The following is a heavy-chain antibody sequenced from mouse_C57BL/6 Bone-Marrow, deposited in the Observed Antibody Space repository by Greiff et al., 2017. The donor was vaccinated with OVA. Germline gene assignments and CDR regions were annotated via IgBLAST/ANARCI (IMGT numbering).Heavy chain of an antibody. CDR2: INPNNGGT. CDR3: ARPFTTVVATGYFDY. J-gene: IGHJ2*01. D-gene: IGHD1-1*01. CDR1: GYTFTDYY. V-gene: IGHV1-26*01. Sequence: EVQLQQSGPELVKPGASVKISCKASGYTFTDYYMNWVKQSHGKSLEWIGDINPNNGGTSYNQKFKGKATLTVDKSSSTAYMELRSLTSEDSAVSYCARPFTTVVATGYFDYWGQGTTLTVSS.